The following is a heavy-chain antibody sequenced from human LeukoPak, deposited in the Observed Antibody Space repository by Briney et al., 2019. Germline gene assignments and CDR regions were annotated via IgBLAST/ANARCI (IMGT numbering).Heavy chain of an antibody. CDR3: ASSNRYYYYGMDV. D-gene: IGHD1-14*01. J-gene: IGHJ6*02. CDR1: GGSLSGYY. V-gene: IGHV4-34*01. Sequence: PSETLSLTCAVYGGSLSGYYWSWIRQPPGKGLEWIGEINHSGSTNYNPSLKSRVTISVDTSKNQFSLKLSSVTAADTAVYYCASSNRYYYYGMDVWGQGTTVTVSS. CDR2: INHSGST.